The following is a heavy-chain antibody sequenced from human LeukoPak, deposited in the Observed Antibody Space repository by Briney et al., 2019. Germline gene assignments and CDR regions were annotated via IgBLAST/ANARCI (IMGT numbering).Heavy chain of an antibody. J-gene: IGHJ6*03. V-gene: IGHV1-18*01. Sequence: GAPVKVSCKASGYTFTSYGISWVRQAPGQGLEWMGWISAYNGNTNYAQKLQGRVTMTTDTSTSTAYMELRSLRSDDTAVYYCARRLHYGSGTHLYYYMDVWGKGTTVTISS. D-gene: IGHD3-10*01. CDR3: ARRLHYGSGTHLYYYMDV. CDR2: ISAYNGNT. CDR1: GYTFTSYG.